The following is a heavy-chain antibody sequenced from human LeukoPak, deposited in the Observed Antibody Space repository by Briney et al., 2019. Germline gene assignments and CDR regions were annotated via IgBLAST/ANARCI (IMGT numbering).Heavy chain of an antibody. V-gene: IGHV4-59*08. J-gene: IGHJ4*02. Sequence: SETLSLTCTVSGGSMTNYYWTWIRQPPGKGLEWIGYIFYNGNTNNNPSLKSRVIISVDTSKNQFSPKLSSVTAADTAVYYCARLTSGWNPVKFDYWGQGALVTVSS. CDR1: GGSMTNYY. CDR3: ARLTSGWNPVKFDY. D-gene: IGHD6-19*01. CDR2: IFYNGNT.